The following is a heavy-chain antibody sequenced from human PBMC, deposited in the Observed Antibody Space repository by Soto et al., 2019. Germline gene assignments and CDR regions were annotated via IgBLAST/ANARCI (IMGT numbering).Heavy chain of an antibody. CDR2: INPSGGST. CDR3: ARALAVAGTWYY. D-gene: IGHD6-19*01. J-gene: IGHJ4*02. CDR1: GYTFTSNY. Sequence: QVQLVQSGAEVKKPGASVKVSCKASGYTFTSNYMHWVRQAPGQGLEWMGIINPSGGSTSYAQKFQGRVTMTRDTSTSTVYMELSSLRSEDTAVYYCARALAVAGTWYYWGQGTLVTVSS. V-gene: IGHV1-46*01.